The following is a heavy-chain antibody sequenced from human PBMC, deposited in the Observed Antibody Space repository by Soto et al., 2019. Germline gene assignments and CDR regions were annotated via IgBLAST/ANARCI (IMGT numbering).Heavy chain of an antibody. CDR1: EFLVSDNN. CDR3: DGISWLH. Sequence: EVQLVESGGGLVQPGGSLRLSCAASEFLVSDNNMSWVHQAPGKGLEWVSVLYSGGSAYYADSVKDRLTISRDSAKNIIYLQMNRLRPEDTALYYCDGISWLHWGQGTLVTVSS. D-gene: IGHD6-13*01. V-gene: IGHV3-53*04. J-gene: IGHJ4*02. CDR2: LYSGGSA.